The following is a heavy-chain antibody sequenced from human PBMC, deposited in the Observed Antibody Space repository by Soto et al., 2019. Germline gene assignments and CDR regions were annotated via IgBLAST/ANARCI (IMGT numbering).Heavy chain of an antibody. CDR2: ISYDGYFK. D-gene: IGHD4-17*01. J-gene: IGHJ6*02. Sequence: QVHLVESGGGVVQPGRSLRLSCAASGFIFSTYAMHWVRQAPGKGLEWVAVISYDGYFKYYADSVKGRLTIFRDNSKNMLYLQMNSVGAEETAVYYCVRVQSKRADTNSGGYHYYGIDVCGQGTTVTVS. V-gene: IGHV3-30*04. CDR1: GFIFSTYA. CDR3: VRVQSKRADTNSGGYHYYGIDV.